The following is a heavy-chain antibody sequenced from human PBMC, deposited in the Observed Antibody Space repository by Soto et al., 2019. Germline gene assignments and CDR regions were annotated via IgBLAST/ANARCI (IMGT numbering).Heavy chain of an antibody. CDR3: AKDDALGYYYYGMDV. V-gene: IGHV3-23*01. CDR2: ISGSGGST. Sequence: PGGSLRLSCAASGFTFSSYAMSWVRQAPGKGLEWVSAISGSGGSTYYADSVKGRFTISRDNSKNTLYLQMNSLRAEDTAVYYCAKDDALGYYYYGMDVWGQGTTVTVSS. CDR1: GFTFSSYA. J-gene: IGHJ6*02. D-gene: IGHD2-8*01.